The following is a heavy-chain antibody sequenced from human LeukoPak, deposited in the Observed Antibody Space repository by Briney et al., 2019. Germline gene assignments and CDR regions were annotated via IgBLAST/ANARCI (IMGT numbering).Heavy chain of an antibody. CDR1: GFTFSRYN. Sequence: PGGSLRLSCAASGFTFSRYNMNWVRQAPGKGLEWVANIKQDRSEKYYVDSVKGRFTISRDNGKNSLYLQMNSLRAEDTAVYYCAKDRVGYSYVYDYWGQGTLVTVSS. V-gene: IGHV3-7*01. CDR3: AKDRVGYSYVYDY. J-gene: IGHJ4*02. CDR2: IKQDRSEK. D-gene: IGHD5-18*01.